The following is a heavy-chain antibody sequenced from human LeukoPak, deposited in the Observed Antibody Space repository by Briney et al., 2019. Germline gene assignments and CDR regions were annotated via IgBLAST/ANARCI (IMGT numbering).Heavy chain of an antibody. CDR1: GGSISSGSYY. CDR3: LGEMDWFDP. D-gene: IGHD3-16*01. V-gene: IGHV4-61*09. J-gene: IGHJ5*02. CDR2: IYTSGST. Sequence: SETLSLTCTVSGGSISSGSYYWSWIRQPAGKGLEWIGHIYTSGSTNYNPSLKSRVTISVDTSKNQFSLKLSSVTAADTAVYYCLGEMDWFDPWGQGTLVTVSS.